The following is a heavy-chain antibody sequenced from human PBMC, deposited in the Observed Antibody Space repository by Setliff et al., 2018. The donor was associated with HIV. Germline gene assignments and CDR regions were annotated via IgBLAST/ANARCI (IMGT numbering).Heavy chain of an antibody. J-gene: IGHJ3*02. V-gene: IGHV3-33*01. Sequence: PGGSLRLSCAASGFTFSSYAMHWVRQAPGKGLEWVALIWYDGSNKYYADSVKGRFTISRDNSKNTLYLQMNSLRAEDTAVYYCARVHGYFDSSGYSLDAFDIWGQGTMVTV. CDR2: IWYDGSNK. CDR3: ARVHGYFDSSGYSLDAFDI. CDR1: GFTFSSYA. D-gene: IGHD3-22*01.